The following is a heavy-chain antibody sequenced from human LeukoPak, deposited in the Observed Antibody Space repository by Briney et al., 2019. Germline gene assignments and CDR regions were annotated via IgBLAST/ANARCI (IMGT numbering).Heavy chain of an antibody. D-gene: IGHD7-27*01. CDR2: INPNNGGT. J-gene: IGHJ3*02. CDR3: ARDPTGDMPAFDI. V-gene: IGHV1-2*02. Sequence: ASVKVSCKASGYTFTGYYMHWVRQAPGQGLEWMGWINPNNGGTNFAQKFQYRITLTRDTSISTAYMQLRALTSDDTAMYYCARDPTGDMPAFDIWGQGTMVAV. CDR1: GYTFTGYY.